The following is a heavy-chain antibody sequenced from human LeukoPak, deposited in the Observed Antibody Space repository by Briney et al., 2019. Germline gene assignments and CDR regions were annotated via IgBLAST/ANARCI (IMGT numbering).Heavy chain of an antibody. Sequence: PSETLSLTCTVSGGSISSYYWSWIRQPAGKGLEWIGRIYTSGSTNYNPSLKSRVTTSVDTSKNQFSLKLSSVTAADTAVYYCVGGEVPAATDWFDPWGQGTLVTVSS. D-gene: IGHD2-2*01. V-gene: IGHV4-4*07. CDR1: GGSISSYY. J-gene: IGHJ5*02. CDR2: IYTSGST. CDR3: VGGEVPAATDWFDP.